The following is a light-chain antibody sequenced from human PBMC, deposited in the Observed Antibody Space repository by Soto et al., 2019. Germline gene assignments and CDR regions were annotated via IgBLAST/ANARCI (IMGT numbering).Light chain of an antibody. Sequence: EIVLTQSPGTLSLSPGERATLSCRASQSVSSSYLAWYQQKPGQAPRLLIYGASSRATGIPDRFSGSGSGTDCTLTTSRLEPEDFAVYYCQQYGSSPRVTFGGGTKVEIK. CDR3: QQYGSSPRVT. CDR2: GAS. CDR1: QSVSSSY. J-gene: IGKJ4*01. V-gene: IGKV3-20*01.